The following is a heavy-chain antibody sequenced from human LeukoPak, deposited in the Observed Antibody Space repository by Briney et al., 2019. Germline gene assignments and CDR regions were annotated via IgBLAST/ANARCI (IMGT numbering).Heavy chain of an antibody. CDR2: ISAFNGNT. D-gene: IGHD3-22*01. CDR3: AREQSYYDSSGYYSGWLDP. J-gene: IGHJ5*02. Sequence: GASVKVSCKASGYTFIGYGIIWVRQAPGQGLEWMGWISAFNGNTNYAQKFQGRVTMTTDTSTNTVYMDLRSLRSDDTAVYYCAREQSYYDSSGYYSGWLDPWGQGTQVTVSS. CDR1: GYTFIGYG. V-gene: IGHV1-18*01.